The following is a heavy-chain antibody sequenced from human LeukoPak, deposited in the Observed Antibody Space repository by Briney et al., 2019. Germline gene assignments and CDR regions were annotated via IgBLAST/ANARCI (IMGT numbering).Heavy chain of an antibody. CDR3: ARDPISYDPLTGYELWGWFDP. CDR1: GVSISSHY. Sequence: PSETLSLTCTVSGVSISSHYWSWIRQPAGNRLEWIGRVYSSGSTKYNPSLQSLVTISVDKSTNQLSLRLNSVTAADTAVYYCARDPISYDPLTGYELWGWFDPWGQGTLVTVSS. D-gene: IGHD3-9*01. V-gene: IGHV4-4*07. CDR2: VYSSGST. J-gene: IGHJ5*02.